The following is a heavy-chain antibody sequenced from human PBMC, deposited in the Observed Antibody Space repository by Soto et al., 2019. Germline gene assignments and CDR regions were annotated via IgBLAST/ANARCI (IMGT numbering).Heavy chain of an antibody. V-gene: IGHV3-23*01. J-gene: IGHJ4*02. Sequence: EVRLLESGGGLVQPGGSLRLSCAASGFTFSNYAMTWVRRAPGKGLEWVPGLNGSGGSTPSADAVKGRFAISRDNSKNTLYLQMNSLRDGDTAVYYCARGFSAGKGSPPDYWGQGTLVTVSS. D-gene: IGHD3-10*01. CDR3: ARGFSAGKGSPPDY. CDR2: LNGSGGST. CDR1: GFTFSNYA.